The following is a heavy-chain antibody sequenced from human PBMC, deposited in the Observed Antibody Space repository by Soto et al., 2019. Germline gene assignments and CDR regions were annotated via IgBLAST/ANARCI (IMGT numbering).Heavy chain of an antibody. V-gene: IGHV3-30*18. Sequence: GGSLRLSCAASGFTFSSYGMHWVRQAPGKGLEWVAVISHDGSNKYYADSVKGRFTISRDNSKNTLYLQMNSLRAGDTAVYYCAKDGLQWLVTAPYYYYYYYMDVWGKGTTVTVSS. CDR3: AKDGLQWLVTAPYYYYYYYMDV. J-gene: IGHJ6*03. CDR1: GFTFSSYG. CDR2: ISHDGSNK. D-gene: IGHD6-19*01.